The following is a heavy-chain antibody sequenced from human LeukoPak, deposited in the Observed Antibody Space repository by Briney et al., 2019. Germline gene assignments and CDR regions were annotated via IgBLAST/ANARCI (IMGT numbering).Heavy chain of an antibody. J-gene: IGHJ3*02. CDR1: GGSISSGGYY. D-gene: IGHD3-22*01. V-gene: IGHV4-30-2*01. CDR3: ARDRTYYYDSSGYPI. Sequence: PSQTLSLTCTVSGGSISSGGYYWSWIRQPPGKGLEWIGYIYHSGSTYYNPSLKSRVTISVDRSKNQFSLKLSSETAADTAVYYCARDRTYYYDSSGYPIWGQGTMVIVSS. CDR2: IYHSGST.